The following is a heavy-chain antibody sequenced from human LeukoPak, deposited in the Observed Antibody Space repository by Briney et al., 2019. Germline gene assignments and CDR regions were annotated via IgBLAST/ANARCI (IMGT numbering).Heavy chain of an antibody. J-gene: IGHJ6*03. CDR2: IYYIGST. CDR3: AGIEMATTQDYYYYMDV. CDR1: GDSITSYY. V-gene: IGHV4-59*08. D-gene: IGHD5-24*01. Sequence: PSETLSLTCTVSGDSITSYYWSWIRQPPGKGPEWIGYIYYIGSTNYNPSLNSRVTISIDTSKNQFSLKLRSVTAADTAVYYCAGIEMATTQDYYYYMDVWGKGTTVTVSS.